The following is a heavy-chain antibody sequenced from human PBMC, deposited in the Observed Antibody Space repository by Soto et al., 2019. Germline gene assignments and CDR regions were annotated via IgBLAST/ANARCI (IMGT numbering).Heavy chain of an antibody. CDR3: AAGGLNYYGSGRLYYGMDV. J-gene: IGHJ6*02. Sequence: QMQLVQSGPEVKKPGTSVKVSCKASGFTFTSSAMQWVRQARGQRLEWIGWIVVGSGNTNYAQKFQERVTITRDMSTSTAYMELSSLRSEDTAVYYCAAGGLNYYGSGRLYYGMDVWGQGTTVTVSS. CDR2: IVVGSGNT. D-gene: IGHD3-10*01. V-gene: IGHV1-58*02. CDR1: GFTFTSSA.